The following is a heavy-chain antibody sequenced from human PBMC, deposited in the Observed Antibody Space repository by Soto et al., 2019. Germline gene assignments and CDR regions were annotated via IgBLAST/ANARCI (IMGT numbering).Heavy chain of an antibody. CDR2: IYPGDSDT. V-gene: IGHV5-51*01. D-gene: IGHD2-8*01. Sequence: PGESLKISCKGSGYSFTSYWIGWVRQMPGKGLEWMGIIYPGDSDTRYSPSFQGQVTISADKSISTAYLQWSSLKASDTAMYYCASFSCTNGVCYSGFDYWGQGTLVTVSS. CDR3: ASFSCTNGVCYSGFDY. J-gene: IGHJ4*02. CDR1: GYSFTSYW.